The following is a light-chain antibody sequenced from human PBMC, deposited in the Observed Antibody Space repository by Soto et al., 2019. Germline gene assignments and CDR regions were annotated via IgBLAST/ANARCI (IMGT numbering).Light chain of an antibody. CDR3: QSLDTSLSGVV. CDR1: SSNIGAGYD. J-gene: IGLJ3*02. CDR2: GNN. V-gene: IGLV1-40*01. Sequence: QSVLTQPPSVSGAPGQRVTISCTGSSSNIGAGYDVQWYQQLPGTAPKLLMYGNNNRPSGVPDRFSGSKSGTSASLVITGLQAEDEADYHCQSLDTSLSGVVFGGGTKLTVL.